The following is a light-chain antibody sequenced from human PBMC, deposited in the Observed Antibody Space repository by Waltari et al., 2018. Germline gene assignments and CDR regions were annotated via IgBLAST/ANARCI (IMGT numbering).Light chain of an antibody. Sequence: QSALTQPASVSGSPGQSITISCTGTSSDVGGYNFVSWYQQHPGKAPKLMIYDVTNRPSGVSSRCAGSKAGNTASLTISGLQAEDEADYYCSSFANSDPRHVFGTGTKVTVL. CDR1: SSDVGGYNF. J-gene: IGLJ1*01. CDR2: DVT. V-gene: IGLV2-14*03. CDR3: SSFANSDPRHV.